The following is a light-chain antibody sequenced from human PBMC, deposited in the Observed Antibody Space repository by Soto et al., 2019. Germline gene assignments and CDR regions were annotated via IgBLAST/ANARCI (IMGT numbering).Light chain of an antibody. CDR3: QQHGSSPPSWT. CDR1: QIVSSSY. CDR2: GAS. Sequence: EIVLTQSPGTLSLSPGERATLFCRVSQIVSSSYLAWYQQKPGQAPRLLIYGASSRATGIPDRFSGSGSGTDFTLTISRLEPDDFAVYDCQQHGSSPPSWTFGQGNKVEIK. J-gene: IGKJ1*01. V-gene: IGKV3-20*01.